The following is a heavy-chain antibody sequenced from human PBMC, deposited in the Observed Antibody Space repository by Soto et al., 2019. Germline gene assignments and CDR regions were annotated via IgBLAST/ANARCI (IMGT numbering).Heavy chain of an antibody. CDR2: IIGSGGTT. J-gene: IGHJ4*02. V-gene: IGHV3-23*01. CDR3: AKSFMGFSYGKIDY. Sequence: QAGGSLRLSCAASGFTFSNHAMNWVRQAPGKGLEWISSIIGSGGTTYYADSVKGRFTISRGNSKNTLYLQMNSLRAEDTAVYYCAKSFMGFSYGKIDYWGQGTLVPSPQ. D-gene: IGHD5-18*01. CDR1: GFTFSNHA.